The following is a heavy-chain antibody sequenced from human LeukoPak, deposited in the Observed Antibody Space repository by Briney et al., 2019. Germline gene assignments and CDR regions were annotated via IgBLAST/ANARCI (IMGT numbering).Heavy chain of an antibody. Sequence: GESLKFSCQGSGSIFTSYWIGWSRRLPGKGLGWMGIIYPGDSDTRYTPSFQGQITISADKSISTAYLQWSSLKASDTAMYYCARHFFFGTDILTGYYTSDWFDPWGQGTLVTVSS. D-gene: IGHD3-9*01. J-gene: IGHJ5*02. CDR1: GSIFTSYW. CDR2: IYPGDSDT. CDR3: ARHFFFGTDILTGYYTSDWFDP. V-gene: IGHV5-51*01.